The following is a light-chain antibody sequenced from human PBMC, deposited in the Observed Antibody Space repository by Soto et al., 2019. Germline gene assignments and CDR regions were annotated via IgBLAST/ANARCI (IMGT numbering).Light chain of an antibody. V-gene: IGLV2-8*01. CDR1: SSDVGRYKY. CDR2: EVN. J-gene: IGLJ3*02. CDR3: SSFAGSSKLV. Sequence: SALTQPPSASGSPGQSVTISCTGTSSDVGRYKYVSWYQQYPGKAPKVMIYEVNKRPSGVPDRFSGSKSGNTASLTVSGLQTEDDAHYYCSSFAGSSKLVFGGGTKLTVL.